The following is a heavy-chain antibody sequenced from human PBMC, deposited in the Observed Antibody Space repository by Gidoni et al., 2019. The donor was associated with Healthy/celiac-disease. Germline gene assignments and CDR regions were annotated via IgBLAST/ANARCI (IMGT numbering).Heavy chain of an antibody. Sequence: VQTVQSGAGVKKPGSPVKVSCTASGGPVSRYANSRVRPAPGKGLEWMGRVIPIVGTANIAQKFRGRVTITADESTSTAYMELCSLRSEDAAVDYCSRGGVMYICGGDCPKWGLSSYYYGMDVWGQGTTVTVSS. J-gene: IGHJ6*02. CDR3: SRGGVMYICGGDCPKWGLSSYYYGMDV. CDR1: GGPVSRYA. V-gene: IGHV1-69*01. D-gene: IGHD2-21*02. CDR2: VIPIVGTA.